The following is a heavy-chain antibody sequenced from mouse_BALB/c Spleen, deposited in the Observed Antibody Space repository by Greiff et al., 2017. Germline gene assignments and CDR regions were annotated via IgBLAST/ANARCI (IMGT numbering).Heavy chain of an antibody. CDR1: GYSFTSYY. CDR2: IDPFNGGT. Sequence: EVQLVESGPELMKPGASVKISCKASGYSFTSYYMHWVKQSHGKSLEWIGYIDPFNGGTSYNQKFKGKATLTVDKSSSTAYMHLSSLTSEDSAVYYCARWIYYRYDYWGQGTTLTVSS. D-gene: IGHD2-14*01. J-gene: IGHJ2*01. CDR3: ARWIYYRYDY. V-gene: IGHV1S135*01.